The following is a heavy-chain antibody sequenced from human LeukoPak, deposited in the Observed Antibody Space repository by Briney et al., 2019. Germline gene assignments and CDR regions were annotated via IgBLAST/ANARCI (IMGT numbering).Heavy chain of an antibody. V-gene: IGHV3-13*01. CDR2: ISSSGDT. Sequence: GGFLRLSCAASGFTFSTYDMHWVRQATGKGLEWVSAISSSGDTFYSVSVKGRFSISRENAENSVYLQVNSLRAGDTAVYYCARGAKEGFDPWGQGTLVTVSS. CDR1: GFTFSTYD. J-gene: IGHJ5*02. CDR3: ARGAKEGFDP.